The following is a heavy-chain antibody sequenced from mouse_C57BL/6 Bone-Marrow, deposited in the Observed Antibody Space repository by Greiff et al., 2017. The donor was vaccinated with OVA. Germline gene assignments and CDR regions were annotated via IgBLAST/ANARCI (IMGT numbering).Heavy chain of an antibody. CDR2: ISSGGSYT. J-gene: IGHJ2*01. CDR3: ARHGDYGSFFDY. D-gene: IGHD1-1*01. Sequence: VQLQQSGGDLVKPGGSLKLSCAASGFTFSSYGMSWVRQTPDKRLEWVATISSGGSYTYYPDSVKGRFTISRDNAKNTLYLQMSSLKSEDTAMDYCARHGDYGSFFDYWGQGTTLTVSS. V-gene: IGHV5-6*01. CDR1: GFTFSSYG.